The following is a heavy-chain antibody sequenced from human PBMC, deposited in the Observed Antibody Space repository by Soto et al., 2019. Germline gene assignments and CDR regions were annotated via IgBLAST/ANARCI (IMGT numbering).Heavy chain of an antibody. CDR1: GFTFSSYG. Sequence: GGSLRLSCAASGFTFSSYGMHWVRQAPGKGLEWVAVIWYDGSNKYYADSVKGRFTISRDNSKNTLYLQMNSLRAEDTAVYYCAREYEVSYYHRDVWGKRSKVTVSS. J-gene: IGHJ6*03. D-gene: IGHD2-8*01. V-gene: IGHV3-33*01. CDR2: IWYDGSNK. CDR3: AREYEVSYYHRDV.